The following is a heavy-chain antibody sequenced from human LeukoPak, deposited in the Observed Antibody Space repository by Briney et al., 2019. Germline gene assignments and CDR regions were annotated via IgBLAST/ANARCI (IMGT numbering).Heavy chain of an antibody. V-gene: IGHV3-23*01. CDR1: GFTFSSYA. CDR2: ISGSGGST. Sequence: GGSLRLSCAASGFTFSSYAMSWVRQAPGKGLEWVSAISGSGGSTYYADSVKGRFTISRDNSKNTLYLQMNSLRAEHTAVYYCASPYSSSWYHYWGQGTLVTVSS. J-gene: IGHJ4*02. D-gene: IGHD6-13*01. CDR3: ASPYSSSWYHY.